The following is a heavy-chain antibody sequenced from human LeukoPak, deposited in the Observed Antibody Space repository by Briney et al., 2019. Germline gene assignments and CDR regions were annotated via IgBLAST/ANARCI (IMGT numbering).Heavy chain of an antibody. CDR3: ARDNPPFCNGGTCYSY. Sequence: SVKVSCKASGYTFTSYGISWVRLAPGQGLEWMGRIIPILNIANYAQKFQGRVTIVADESTSTAYMELSSLRSEDTAVYYCARDNPPFCNGGTCYSYWGQGTLVTVSS. CDR1: GYTFTSYG. J-gene: IGHJ4*02. D-gene: IGHD2-15*01. V-gene: IGHV1-69*04. CDR2: IIPILNIA.